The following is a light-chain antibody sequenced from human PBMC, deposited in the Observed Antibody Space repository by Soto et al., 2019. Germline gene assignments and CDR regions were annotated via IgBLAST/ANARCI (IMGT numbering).Light chain of an antibody. CDR2: GVS. V-gene: IGLV2-8*01. Sequence: QSALTQPPSASGSPGQSVTISCTGTSSDVGGYNYVSWYQQHPGKAPKLMISGVSKRPSGVPDRLAGSKSGNTASLTVSGLQAEDEADYYCSSFAGNNNLVFGGGTKLTVL. CDR1: SSDVGGYNY. CDR3: SSFAGNNNLV. J-gene: IGLJ2*01.